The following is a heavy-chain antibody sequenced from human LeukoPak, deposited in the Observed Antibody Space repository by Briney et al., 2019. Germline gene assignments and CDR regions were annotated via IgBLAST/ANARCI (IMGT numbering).Heavy chain of an antibody. CDR1: GVTFSRYR. V-gene: IGHV3-74*01. J-gene: IGHJ6*02. CDR2: IKTDGTYT. CDR3: ASEEGGLDV. Sequence: GGSLRLSCAASGVTFSRYRMHWVPQAPRKGLVWVSRIKTDGTYTSYADSVKGRFTISRDNAKSTLYLQMNALRVEDTAVYYCASEEGGLDVWGQGTTVTVSS.